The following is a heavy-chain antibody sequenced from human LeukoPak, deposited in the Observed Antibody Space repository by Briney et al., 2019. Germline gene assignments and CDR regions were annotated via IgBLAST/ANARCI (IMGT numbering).Heavy chain of an antibody. V-gene: IGHV4-34*01. CDR1: GGSFSGYY. CDR3: ARGSDYSNHLYYYYYMDV. D-gene: IGHD4-11*01. J-gene: IGHJ6*03. CDR2: INHSGST. Sequence: PSETLSLTCAVYGGSFSGYYWSWIRQPPGKGLEWIGEINHSGSTNYNPSLKSRVTISVDTSKNQFSLKLSSVTAADTAVYYCARGSDYSNHLYYYYYMDVWGKGTTVTVSS.